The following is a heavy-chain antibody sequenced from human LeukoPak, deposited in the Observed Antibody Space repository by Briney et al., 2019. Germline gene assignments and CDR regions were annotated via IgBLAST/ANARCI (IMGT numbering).Heavy chain of an antibody. Sequence: GGSLRLSCAASGFMFSNYAMSWVRQAPGRGLEWVSAVKTSAGDTYYADSVRGRFTISRDNSKNTLYLQMNSLRAEDTAVYYCAKGPSSGWYYFDYWGQGTLVTVSS. J-gene: IGHJ4*02. V-gene: IGHV3-23*01. CDR1: GFMFSNYA. CDR2: VKTSAGDT. CDR3: AKGPSSGWYYFDY. D-gene: IGHD6-19*01.